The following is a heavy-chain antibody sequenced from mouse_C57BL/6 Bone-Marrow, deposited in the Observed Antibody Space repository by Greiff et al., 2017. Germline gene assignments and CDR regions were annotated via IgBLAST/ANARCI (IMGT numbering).Heavy chain of an antibody. D-gene: IGHD1-1*01. Sequence: EVQLMESGEGLVKPGGSLKLSCAASGFTFSSYAMSWVRQTPEQRLEWVAYISSGGDYIYYADTVKGRFTISRDNARNTLCLHMSSLTSEDSAVYYCTGGGVVFFDYWGQGTTLTVSA. CDR2: ISSGGDYI. CDR3: TGGGVVFFDY. V-gene: IGHV5-9-1*02. J-gene: IGHJ2*01. CDR1: GFTFSSYA.